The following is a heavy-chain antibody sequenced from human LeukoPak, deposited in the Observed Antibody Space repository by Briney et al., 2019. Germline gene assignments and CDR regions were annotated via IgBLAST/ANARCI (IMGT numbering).Heavy chain of an antibody. V-gene: IGHV3-21*01. CDR3: ASCLGYSSSWYLGYYYYGMDV. J-gene: IGHJ6*02. Sequence: GGSLRLSCAASGFTFSSYSMNWVRQAPGKGLEWVSSISSSSSYIYYADSVKGRFTISRDNAKNSLYLQMNSLRAEDTAVYYCASCLGYSSSWYLGYYYYGMDVWGQGTTVTVSS. CDR1: GFTFSSYS. CDR2: ISSSSSYI. D-gene: IGHD6-13*01.